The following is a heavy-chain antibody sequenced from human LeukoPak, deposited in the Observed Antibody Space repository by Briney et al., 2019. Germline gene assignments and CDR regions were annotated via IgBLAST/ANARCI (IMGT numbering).Heavy chain of an antibody. CDR2: IKSNAEGGTT. J-gene: IGHJ4*02. V-gene: IGHV3-15*01. D-gene: IGHD1-1*01. CDR3: TSDLECVNCHEGHY. CDR1: GFTFNKSW. Sequence: GGSLRLSCAASGFTFNKSWMSWVRQAPGKGLEWVGRIKSNAEGGTTDYAAPVKGRFSISRDDSKNTLYLQMSSLKTADTAVYYCTSDLECVNCHEGHYWGQGTLVTVSS.